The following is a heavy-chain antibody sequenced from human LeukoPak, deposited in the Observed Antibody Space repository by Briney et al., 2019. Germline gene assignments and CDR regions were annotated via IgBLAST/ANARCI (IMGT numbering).Heavy chain of an antibody. J-gene: IGHJ5*02. CDR1: GYTFTGYY. CDR3: ARDQSSTVKVWFDP. CDR2: INPNSGGT. V-gene: IGHV1-2*06. D-gene: IGHD2-2*01. Sequence: GASVKASCKASGYTFTGYYMHWVRQAPGQGLEWMGRINPNSGGTNYAQKFQGRVTMTRDTSISTAYMELSRLRSDDTAMYYCARDQSSTVKVWFDPWGQGTLVTVSS.